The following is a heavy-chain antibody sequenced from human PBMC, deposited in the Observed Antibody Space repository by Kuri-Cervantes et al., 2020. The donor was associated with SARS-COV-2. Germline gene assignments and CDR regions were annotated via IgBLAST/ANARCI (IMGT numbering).Heavy chain of an antibody. V-gene: IGHV3-30-3*01. CDR2: ISYDGSNK. D-gene: IGHD6-13*01. J-gene: IGHJ4*02. Sequence: EGSLRLSCAASGFTFSSYAMHWVRQAPGKGLEWVAVISYDGSNKYYADSVKGRFTISRDNSKNTLYLQMNSLRAEDTAVYYCASPYSSSWREVGVDYWGQGTLVTVSS. CDR3: ASPYSSSWREVGVDY. CDR1: GFTFSSYA.